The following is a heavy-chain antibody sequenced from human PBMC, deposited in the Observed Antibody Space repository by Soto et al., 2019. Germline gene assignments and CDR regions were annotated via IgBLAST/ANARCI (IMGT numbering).Heavy chain of an antibody. Sequence: QITLKESGPTLVKPTQTLTLTCTFSGFSLSTSGVGVGWIRQPPGKALEWLALIYWDDDKRYSPSLKSRLTIPKDTSKNQVVITMTNMDPVDTATYYCAHRRHVYGEAAAGTRWFDPWGQGTLVTVSS. CDR2: IYWDDDK. CDR3: AHRRHVYGEAAAGTRWFDP. J-gene: IGHJ5*02. V-gene: IGHV2-5*02. D-gene: IGHD6-13*01. CDR1: GFSLSTSGVG.